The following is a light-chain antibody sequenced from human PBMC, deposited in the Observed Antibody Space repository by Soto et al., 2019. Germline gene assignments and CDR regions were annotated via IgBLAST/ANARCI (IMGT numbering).Light chain of an antibody. CDR2: GAS. CDR3: QQSDNWPRT. J-gene: IGKJ1*01. CDR1: QSVSSN. Sequence: EIVMTQSPATLSVSPGERATLSCRASQSVSSNLVWYQQKPGQAPRLLIYGASTRAAGIPARFSGSGSVTEFTLTISSLQSEDFAIYYCQQSDNWPRTFGQGTKVEIK. V-gene: IGKV3-15*01.